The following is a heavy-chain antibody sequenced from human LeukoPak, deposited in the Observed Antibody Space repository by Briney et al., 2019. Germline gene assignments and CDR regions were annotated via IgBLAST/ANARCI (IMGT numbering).Heavy chain of an antibody. CDR3: AAFEYSSSSGDY. J-gene: IGHJ4*02. Sequence: ASVKVSCKASGYTFTSYHIHWVRQAPGQGLEWMGIINPSGGSTSYAQKFQGRVTMTRDTSTSTVYMELSSLRSEDTAVYYCAAFEYSSSSGDYWGQGTLVTVSS. D-gene: IGHD6-6*01. CDR2: INPSGGST. CDR1: GYTFTSYH. V-gene: IGHV1-46*01.